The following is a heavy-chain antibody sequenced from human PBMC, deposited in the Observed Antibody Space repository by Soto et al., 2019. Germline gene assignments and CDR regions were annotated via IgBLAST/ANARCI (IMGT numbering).Heavy chain of an antibody. Sequence: SETLSLTCSVSGFAISRGYYWSWVRQPPGKGLGWIGSIYPSVSSYHNPSLETRVRLSIDTSKNQFTLNLTSVTAADTALYYCAREKVGTTFFDNWGQGIQVTVSS. CDR3: AREKVGTTFFDN. J-gene: IGHJ4*02. CDR1: GFAISRGYY. CDR2: IYPSVSS. D-gene: IGHD1-1*01. V-gene: IGHV4-38-2*02.